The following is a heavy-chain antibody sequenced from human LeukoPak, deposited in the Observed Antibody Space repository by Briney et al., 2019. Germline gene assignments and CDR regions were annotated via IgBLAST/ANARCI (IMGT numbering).Heavy chain of an antibody. V-gene: IGHV4-4*07. CDR1: GHSISIYY. CDR2: VHICGRT. CDR3: ARGSYGMDV. Sequence: SDTLSLTCTVWGHSISIYYWSWLRHPGGKGLEWLGRVHICGRTIYNPSLKRRVTMSVDTSQNQFSLELSSVTTADTAVYYCARGSYGMDVWGQGTTVTVSS. J-gene: IGHJ6*02.